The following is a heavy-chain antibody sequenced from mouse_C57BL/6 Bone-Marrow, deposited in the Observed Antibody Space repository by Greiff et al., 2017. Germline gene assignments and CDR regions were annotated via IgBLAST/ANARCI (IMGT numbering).Heavy chain of an antibody. Sequence: EVQGVESGGGLVKPGGSLKLSCAASGFTFSSYTMSWVRQTPEKGLEWVATISGGGGNTYYPDSVKGRFTISRDNAKNTLYLQMSSLRSEDTALYYCARHGYYSYWYFDVWGTGTTVTVSS. J-gene: IGHJ1*03. CDR3: ARHGYYSYWYFDV. CDR1: GFTFSSYT. D-gene: IGHD2-3*01. CDR2: ISGGGGNT. V-gene: IGHV5-9*01.